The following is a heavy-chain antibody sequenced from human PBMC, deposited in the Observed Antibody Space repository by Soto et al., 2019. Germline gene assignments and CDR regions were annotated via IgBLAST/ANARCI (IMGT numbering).Heavy chain of an antibody. CDR1: GASISTNNW. CDR3: AVPGAGDFDY. J-gene: IGHJ4*02. Sequence: QVQLQESGPGLVEPSGTLSLTCAVSGASISTNNWWSWVRQPPGKGLEGIGEGVHSGSTTCNPSLKSRVTISIDKSKNQFSLRLTSMTAADTAVYYCAVPGAGDFDYWSQGTLVTVSS. CDR2: GVHSGST. V-gene: IGHV4-4*02. D-gene: IGHD6-13*01.